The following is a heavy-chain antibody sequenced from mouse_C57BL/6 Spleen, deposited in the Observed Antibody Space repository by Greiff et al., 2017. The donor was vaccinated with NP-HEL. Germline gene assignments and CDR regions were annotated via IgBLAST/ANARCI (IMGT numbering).Heavy chain of an antibody. Sequence: QVQLKESGAELARPGASVKMSCKASGYTFTSYTMHWVKQRPGQGLEWIGYINPSSGYTKYNQKFKDKATLTADKSSSTAYMQLSSLTSEDSAVYYCGRSYYVYYFDYWGQGNTLTVSS. CDR2: INPSSGYT. D-gene: IGHD1-1*01. CDR3: GRSYYVYYFDY. CDR1: GYTFTSYT. J-gene: IGHJ2*01. V-gene: IGHV1-4*01.